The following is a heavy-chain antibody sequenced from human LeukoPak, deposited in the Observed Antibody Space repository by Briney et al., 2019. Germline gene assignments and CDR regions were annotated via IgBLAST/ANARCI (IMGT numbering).Heavy chain of an antibody. CDR1: GYSFSSSW. V-gene: IGHV5-51*01. J-gene: IGHJ5*02. CDR2: IYLGDSET. Sequence: KHGESLKISCKDSGYSFSSSWIGWVRQMPGKGLEWLGIIYLGDSETRYSPSFQGQVTISVDKSINTVYLQWSSLKASDTAMYYCARCSANWFDPWGQGTLVTVSS. CDR3: ARCSANWFDP. D-gene: IGHD2-15*01.